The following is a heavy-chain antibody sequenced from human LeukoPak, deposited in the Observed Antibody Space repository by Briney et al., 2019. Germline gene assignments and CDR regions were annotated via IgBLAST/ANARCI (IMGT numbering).Heavy chain of an antibody. V-gene: IGHV1-2*02. CDR2: INPNSGGT. D-gene: IGHD3-10*01. CDR1: GYTFTGYY. Sequence: ASVKVSCKASGYTFTGYYMHWVRQAPGQGLEWMGWINPNSGGTNYAQKFQGRVTMTRGTSISTAYMELSRLRSDDTAVYYCARGGALLWFGELFDYWGQGTLVTVSS. J-gene: IGHJ4*02. CDR3: ARGGALLWFGELFDY.